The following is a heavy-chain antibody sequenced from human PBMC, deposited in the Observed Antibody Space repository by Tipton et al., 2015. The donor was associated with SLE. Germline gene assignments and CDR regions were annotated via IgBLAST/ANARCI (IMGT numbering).Heavy chain of an antibody. D-gene: IGHD3-3*01. J-gene: IGHJ4*02. CDR1: GGSISSYY. CDR2: IHYSGST. CDR3: ARGGRFLEWLTY. Sequence: TLSLTCTVSGGSISSYYWSWIRQLPGKGLEWIGYIHYSGSTNYNPSLKSRVTISVDTSKNQFSLKLSSVTAADTAVYYCARGGRFLEWLTYWGQGTLVTVSS. V-gene: IGHV4-59*12.